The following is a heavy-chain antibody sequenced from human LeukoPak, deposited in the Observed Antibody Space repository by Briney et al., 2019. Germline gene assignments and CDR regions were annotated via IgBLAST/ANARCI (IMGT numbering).Heavy chain of an antibody. CDR1: GFTFSSYA. J-gene: IGHJ4*02. D-gene: IGHD3-9*01. Sequence: GGSLRLSCAASGFTFSSYAMSWVRQAPGKGLEWVSAISGSGGSTYYADSVKGRFTISRDNSKNTLYLQMNSLRAGDTAVYYCAKVGADRALRYSDCSIWEWGQGTLVSVSS. CDR2: ISGSGGST. CDR3: AKVGADRALRYSDCSIWE. V-gene: IGHV3-23*01.